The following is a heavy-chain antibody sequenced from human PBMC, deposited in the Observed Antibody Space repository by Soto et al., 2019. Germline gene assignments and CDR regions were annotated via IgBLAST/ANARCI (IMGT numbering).Heavy chain of an antibody. CDR3: ARDPHLLLWFGELWPPRFDP. CDR2: ISSSSSYI. J-gene: IGHJ5*02. Sequence: PGGSLRLSCAASGFTFSSYSMNWVRQAPGKGLEWVSSISSSSSYIYYADSVKGRFTISRDNAKNSLYLQMNSLRAEVTAVYYCARDPHLLLWFGELWPPRFDPWGQGTLVTVSS. V-gene: IGHV3-21*01. CDR1: GFTFSSYS. D-gene: IGHD3-10*01.